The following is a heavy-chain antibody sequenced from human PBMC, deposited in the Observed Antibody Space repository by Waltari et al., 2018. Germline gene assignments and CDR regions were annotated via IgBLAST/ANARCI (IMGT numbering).Heavy chain of an antibody. CDR2: IIPILGIA. CDR1: GGTFSTYA. Sequence: QVQLVQSGAEVKKPGSSVKVSCKASGGTFSTYAISWVRQAPGQGLEWMGGIIPILGIANYAQKFQGRVTITADKSTSTAYMELSSLRSEDTAVYYCARDHRVGDYALDYWGQGTLVTVSS. CDR3: ARDHRVGDYALDY. D-gene: IGHD4-17*01. J-gene: IGHJ4*02. V-gene: IGHV1-69*10.